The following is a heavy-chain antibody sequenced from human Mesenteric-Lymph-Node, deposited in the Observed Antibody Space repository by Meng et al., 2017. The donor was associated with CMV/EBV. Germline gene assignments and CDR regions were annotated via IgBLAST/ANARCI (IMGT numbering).Heavy chain of an antibody. D-gene: IGHD3-22*01. J-gene: IGHJ4*02. V-gene: IGHV3-13*01. CDR1: GFTFRSYD. CDR3: ARSGTLAYYYDSSGPEW. CDR2: VNNAGDT. Sequence: GGSLRLSCATSGFTFRSYDFHWVRQARGKGLEWVSTVNNAGDTYYADSVRGRFTISRQGAKNSLYLQMNNLRAEDTAVYYCARSGTLAYYYDSSGPEWWGQGTLVTVSS.